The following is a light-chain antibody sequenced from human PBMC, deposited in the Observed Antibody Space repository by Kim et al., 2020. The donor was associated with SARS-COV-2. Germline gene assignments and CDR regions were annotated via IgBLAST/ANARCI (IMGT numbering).Light chain of an antibody. J-gene: IGKJ1*01. CDR3: QQRSIWPWT. CDR2: DGF. CDR1: QSVSKY. Sequence: LSPGERATLSCRASQSVSKYLSWYQQQPGQAPRLLIDDGFKRATGIPARFTGSGSGTDFTLTISSLEAEDFVMYYCQQRSIWPWTCGQGTKVDIK. V-gene: IGKV3-11*01.